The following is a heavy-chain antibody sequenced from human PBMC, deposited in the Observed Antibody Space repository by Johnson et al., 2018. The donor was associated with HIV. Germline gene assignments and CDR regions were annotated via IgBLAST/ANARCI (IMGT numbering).Heavy chain of an antibody. V-gene: IGHV3-30*03. D-gene: IGHD3-16*02. CDR3: ARGGRGYQNFHEPVDV. Sequence: VQLVESGGGVVQPGRSLRLSCAASGFTFSSYCMHWVRQAPGKGLEWVAFVSDHGRTTSFADSVKGRFTISRDNSKNTLYLEMNSLRAEDTALYYCARGGRGYQNFHEPVDVWGQGTMVTVSS. J-gene: IGHJ3*01. CDR2: VSDHGRTT. CDR1: GFTFSSYC.